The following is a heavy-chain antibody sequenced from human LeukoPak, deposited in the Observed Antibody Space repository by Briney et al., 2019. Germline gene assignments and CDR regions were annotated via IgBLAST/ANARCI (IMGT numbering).Heavy chain of an antibody. CDR1: GGTFSSYA. CDR2: INPGGDNT. Sequence: ASVKVSCKASGGTFSSYAISWVRQAPGQGLEWMGLINPGGDNTDYAQNFQGRVTITADKSTSTAYMELSSLRSEDTAVYYCARVGDSRKNFDYWGQGTLVTVSS. D-gene: IGHD6-13*01. CDR3: ARVGDSRKNFDY. J-gene: IGHJ4*02. V-gene: IGHV1-69*10.